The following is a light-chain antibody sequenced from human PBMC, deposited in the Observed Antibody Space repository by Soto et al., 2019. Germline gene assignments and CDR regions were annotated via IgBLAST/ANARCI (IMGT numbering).Light chain of an antibody. CDR2: DAS. Sequence: DIVLTQSPVTLSLSPGDRATLSCRASETVSSYLLWYQQKPGQDHRLLIYDASERATGIPARFSGSGSETDFTLTIRSLEPEDFGVYYCLHRMNWPLTFGQGTRLEIK. CDR1: ETVSSY. V-gene: IGKV3-11*01. CDR3: LHRMNWPLT. J-gene: IGKJ5*01.